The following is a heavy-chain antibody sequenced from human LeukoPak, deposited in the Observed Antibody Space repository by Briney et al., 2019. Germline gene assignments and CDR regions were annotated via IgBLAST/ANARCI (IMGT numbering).Heavy chain of an antibody. D-gene: IGHD6-13*01. CDR3: ARAASSTPHSYYMDV. J-gene: IGHJ6*03. CDR1: VGTFSSDA. Sequence: SLNVSFKPSVGTFSSDAISWVRQAPGQGLEWMGGIIPIFGTANYAQKFQGRVTITTDESTSTAYMELSSLRSEDTAVYYCARAASSTPHSYYMDVWGKGTTVTVSS. V-gene: IGHV1-69*05. CDR2: IIPIFGTA.